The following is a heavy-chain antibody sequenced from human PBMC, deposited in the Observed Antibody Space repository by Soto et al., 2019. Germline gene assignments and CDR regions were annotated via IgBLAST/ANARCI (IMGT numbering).Heavy chain of an antibody. CDR1: GGSISSSSHY. J-gene: IGHJ4*02. Sequence: PSEPLSLTCTVSGGSISSSSHYWGWIRQPPGKGLEWIGKIDHSGSTIYTPSHKSRVTISVDWSKNQFSLKLNSVTAADTAVYYCARGSGMAWEIAAVWGQGTLVTVSS. CDR2: IDHSGST. CDR3: ARGSGMAWEIAAV. D-gene: IGHD6-13*01. V-gene: IGHV4-39*07.